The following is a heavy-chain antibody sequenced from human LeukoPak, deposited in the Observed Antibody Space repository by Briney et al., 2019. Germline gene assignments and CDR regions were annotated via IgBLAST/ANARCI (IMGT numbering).Heavy chain of an antibody. CDR2: ISSSSSYI. CDR1: GFTFSSYS. V-gene: IGHV3-21*01. CDR3: ARAVAGAFDI. J-gene: IGHJ3*02. Sequence: GGSLRLSCAASGFTFSSYSMNWVHQAPGKGLEWVSSISSSSSYIYYADSVKGRFTISRDNAKNSLYLQMNSLRAEDTAVYYCARAVAGAFDIWGQGTMVTVSS. D-gene: IGHD6-19*01.